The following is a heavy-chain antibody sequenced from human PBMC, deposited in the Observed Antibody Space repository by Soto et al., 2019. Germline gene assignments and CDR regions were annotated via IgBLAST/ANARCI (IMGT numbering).Heavy chain of an antibody. CDR3: ARVHKNWFDS. CDR2: IDPSDSYT. V-gene: IGHV5-10-1*01. J-gene: IGHJ5*01. Sequence: LGESLKISCKASGYNFTAFWIHWVRQTPGKGLEWLGKIDPSDSYTNYSPSFEGHVTISTDKSTTTAFLQWSSLRASDTALYYCARVHKNWFDSWAQGTMGTVS. CDR1: GYNFTAFW.